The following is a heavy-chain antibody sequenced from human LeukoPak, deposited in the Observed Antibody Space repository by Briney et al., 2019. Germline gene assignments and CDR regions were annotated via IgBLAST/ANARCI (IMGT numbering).Heavy chain of an antibody. CDR1: TFTFSNDA. Sequence: PVGSLRLSCAASTFTFSNDAMSWVRRAPGKGLDWVSAISGSGGSTFYADSVKGRFTISRDNSKNTLYLQMNSLRADDTAVYYCAKVGGGFNPTLYFDFWGQGTLVTVSS. V-gene: IGHV3-23*01. CDR3: AKVGGGFNPTLYFDF. D-gene: IGHD3-16*01. CDR2: ISGSGGST. J-gene: IGHJ4*02.